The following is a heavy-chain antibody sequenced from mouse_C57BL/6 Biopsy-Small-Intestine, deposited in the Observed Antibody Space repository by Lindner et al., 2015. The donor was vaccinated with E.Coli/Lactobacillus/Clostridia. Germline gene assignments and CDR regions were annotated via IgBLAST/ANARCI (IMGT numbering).Heavy chain of an antibody. V-gene: IGHV1-81*01. CDR2: ISAYNGKA. Sequence: SVKVSCKTSGYTFTSYGISWVRQAPGQGLEWVGWISAYNGKANYAQKVQGRLYMTTDTSTSTAYMELGSLRSDDTAVYYCARVWYSSSWYTTSDNYYGMDVWGQGTTVTVSS. CDR1: GYTFTSYG. CDR3: ARVWYSSSWYTTSDNYYGMDV. D-gene: IGHD1-1*01. J-gene: IGHJ1*01.